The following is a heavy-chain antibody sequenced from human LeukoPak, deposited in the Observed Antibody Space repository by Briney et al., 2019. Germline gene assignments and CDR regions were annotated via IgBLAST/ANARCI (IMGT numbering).Heavy chain of an antibody. J-gene: IGHJ4*02. Sequence: SETLSLTCTVSGGSMSSYYWSWIRQPPGKGLEWIGHIYYSGNTNYNPSLKSRVTISVDTSKNQFSLKLSSVTAADTAVYYCARGQYYDSSGYPLVDVWGQGTLVTVFS. D-gene: IGHD3-22*01. CDR2: IYYSGNT. CDR1: GGSMSSYY. CDR3: ARGQYYDSSGYPLVDV. V-gene: IGHV4-59*01.